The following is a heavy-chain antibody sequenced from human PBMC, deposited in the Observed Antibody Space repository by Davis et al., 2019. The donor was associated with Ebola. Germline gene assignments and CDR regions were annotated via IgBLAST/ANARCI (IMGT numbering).Heavy chain of an antibody. J-gene: IGHJ3*02. Sequence: GESLKISCTDSVITFSSYAMTWVRQAPGKGLEWVSAISGSGGSTYYADSLKGRFTISRDNAKNSLYLQMNSLRAEDTAVYHCARGGYYDSSGYSHAAFDIWGQGTMVTVAS. CDR1: VITFSSYA. V-gene: IGHV3-23*01. CDR3: ARGGYYDSSGYSHAAFDI. CDR2: ISGSGGST. D-gene: IGHD3-22*01.